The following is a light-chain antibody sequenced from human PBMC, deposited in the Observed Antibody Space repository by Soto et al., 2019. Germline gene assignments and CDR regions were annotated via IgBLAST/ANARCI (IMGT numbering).Light chain of an antibody. J-gene: IGKJ2*01. CDR1: QSVSSSY. V-gene: IGKV3-15*01. CDR3: QQYDNWPYT. Sequence: EIVFTQSPGTLSLSPGERATLSCRASQSVSSSYLAWYQQKPGQAPRLLIYGASTRATAMPARFSGSGSGTEFTLTISSLQSEDFAVYFCQQYDNWPYTFGQGTKVDIK. CDR2: GAS.